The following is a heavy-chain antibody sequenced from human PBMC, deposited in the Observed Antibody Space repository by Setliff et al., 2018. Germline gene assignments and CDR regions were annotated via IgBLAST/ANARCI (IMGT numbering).Heavy chain of an antibody. Sequence: LSLTCAVYGGSFSGYYWSWIRQPPGKGLEWIGEINHSGSTNYNPSLKSRVTISADTSKNQFSLKLSSVTAADTAVYYCARGVYCSSTSCSPGLNWFDPWGQGTLVTVSS. CDR1: GGSFSGYY. J-gene: IGHJ5*02. D-gene: IGHD2-2*01. CDR3: ARGVYCSSTSCSPGLNWFDP. V-gene: IGHV4-34*01. CDR2: INHSGST.